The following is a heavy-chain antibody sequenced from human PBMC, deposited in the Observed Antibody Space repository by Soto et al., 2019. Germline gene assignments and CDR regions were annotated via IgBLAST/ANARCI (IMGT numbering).Heavy chain of an antibody. CDR1: GYSFTSYW. V-gene: IGHV5-51*01. CDR2: IYLGDSDT. J-gene: IGHJ4*02. Sequence: LKISCKGSGYSFTSYWIGWVRQMPGKGLEWMGIIYLGDSDTRYSPSFQGQVTISADKSISTAYLQWSSLKASDTAMYYCARQTYCSSTSCYTVDSWGQGTLVTVSS. D-gene: IGHD2-2*02. CDR3: ARQTYCSSTSCYTVDS.